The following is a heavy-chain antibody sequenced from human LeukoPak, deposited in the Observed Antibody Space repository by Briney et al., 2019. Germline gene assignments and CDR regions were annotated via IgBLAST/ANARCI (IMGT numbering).Heavy chain of an antibody. CDR2: IRHDGNNK. D-gene: IGHD6-19*01. CDR3: AKGGSSGRDWFYYFED. CDR1: GFTFSRYG. V-gene: IGHV3-30*02. J-gene: IGHJ4*02. Sequence: GGSLRLSCAASGFTFSRYGMHWVRQAPGKGLEWVAFIRHDGNNKYYADSVKGRFTISRDNSKNTLYLQMNSLTTEDTAVYYCAKGGSSGRDWFYYFEDWGQGTLVTVSS.